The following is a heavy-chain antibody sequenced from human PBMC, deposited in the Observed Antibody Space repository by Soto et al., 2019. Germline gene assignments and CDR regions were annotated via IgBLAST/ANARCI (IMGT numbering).Heavy chain of an antibody. CDR2: ISGSGSST. Sequence: GGSLRLSCAASGFTFSIYAMNWVRQAPGKGLEWASLISGSGSSTHYADSVEGRFTISRDNSKNTLYLEMDSLRAEDTAVYYCAKVVKYDVLTGYYKGPDYYGMDVWGQGTTVTVSS. CDR3: AKVVKYDVLTGYYKGPDYYGMDV. V-gene: IGHV3-23*01. CDR1: GFTFSIYA. J-gene: IGHJ6*02. D-gene: IGHD3-9*01.